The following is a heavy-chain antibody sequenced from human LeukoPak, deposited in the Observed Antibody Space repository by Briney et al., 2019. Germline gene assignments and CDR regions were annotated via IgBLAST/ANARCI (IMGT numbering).Heavy chain of an antibody. V-gene: IGHV3-11*01. J-gene: IGHJ5*02. CDR2: ISSSGSTI. Sequence: PGGSLRLSCAASGFTFSDYYMSWIRQAPGKGLEWVSYISSSGSTIYYADSVKGRFTISRDNAKNSLYLQMNSLRAEDTAVYYCARAADGYSWPEVNWFDPWGQGTLVTVSS. D-gene: IGHD6-13*01. CDR3: ARAADGYSWPEVNWFDP. CDR1: GFTFSDYY.